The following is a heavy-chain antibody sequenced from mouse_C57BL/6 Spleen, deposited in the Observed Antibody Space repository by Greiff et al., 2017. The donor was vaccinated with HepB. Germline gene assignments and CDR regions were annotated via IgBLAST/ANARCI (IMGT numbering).Heavy chain of an antibody. V-gene: IGHV1-72*01. CDR1: GYTFTSYW. CDR2: IDPNSGGT. Sequence: QVQLKQSGAELVKPGASVKLSCKASGYTFTSYWMHWVKQRPGRGLEWIGRIDPNSGGTKYNEKFKSKATLTVDKPSSTAYMQLSSLTSEDSAVYYCARGTIVDFPYYYAMDYWGQGTSVTVSS. CDR3: ARGTIVDFPYYYAMDY. D-gene: IGHD2-5*01. J-gene: IGHJ4*01.